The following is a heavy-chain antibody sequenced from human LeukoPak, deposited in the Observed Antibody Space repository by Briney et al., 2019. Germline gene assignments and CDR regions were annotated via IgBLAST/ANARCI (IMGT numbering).Heavy chain of an antibody. CDR3: AKVQGDCSGGSCYSEDYYFDY. CDR2: ISGSGGST. CDR1: GFTFSSYA. V-gene: IGHV3-23*01. J-gene: IGHJ4*02. Sequence: GGSLRLSXAASGFTFSSYAMSWVRQAPGKGLEWVSAISGSGGSTYYADSVKGRFTISRDNSKNTLYLQMNSLRAEDTAVYYCAKVQGDCSGGSCYSEDYYFDYWGQGTLVTVSS. D-gene: IGHD2-15*01.